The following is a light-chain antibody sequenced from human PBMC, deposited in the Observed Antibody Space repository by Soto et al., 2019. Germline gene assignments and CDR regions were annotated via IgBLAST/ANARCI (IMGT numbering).Light chain of an antibody. CDR2: DAS. J-gene: IGKJ1*01. CDR3: QQYNNWPPLT. Sequence: ILMTQSPATLSVSPGERATLSRRASQSVSNNLAWYQQKPGQAPRLLIYDASTRATGIPARFSGSGSGTEFTLTISGLQSEDFAVYYCQQYNNWPPLTFGQGTKVEIK. V-gene: IGKV3-15*01. CDR1: QSVSNN.